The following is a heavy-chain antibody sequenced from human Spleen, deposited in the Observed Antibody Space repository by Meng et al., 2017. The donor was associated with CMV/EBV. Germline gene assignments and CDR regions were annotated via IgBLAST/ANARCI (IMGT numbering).Heavy chain of an antibody. Sequence: ASGYTLNDNYIHWVRQAPGQGLEWMGWLNPDSGTTKYAQKFQDRVTLTRDMSINTAYMDLSRLKFDDTAVYFCARAQAIGAANWFDPWGQGTLVTV. V-gene: IGHV1-2*02. J-gene: IGHJ5*02. D-gene: IGHD6-13*01. CDR1: GYTLNDNY. CDR2: LNPDSGTT. CDR3: ARAQAIGAANWFDP.